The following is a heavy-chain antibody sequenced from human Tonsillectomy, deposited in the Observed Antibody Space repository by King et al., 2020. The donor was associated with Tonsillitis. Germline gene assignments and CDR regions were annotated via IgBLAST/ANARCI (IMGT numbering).Heavy chain of an antibody. CDR3: ARDSSPTASSGYYCDAFDI. J-gene: IGHJ3*02. CDR1: GFTFSSYA. CDR2: ISYDGSNK. Sequence: QVQLVESGGGVVQPGRSLRLSCAASGFTFSSYAMHWVRQAPGKGLEWGAVISYDGSNKYYADSVKGRFTISRDNSKNTLYLQMNSLRAEDTAVYYCARDSSPTASSGYYCDAFDIWGQGTMVTVSS. V-gene: IGHV3-30*01. D-gene: IGHD3-22*01.